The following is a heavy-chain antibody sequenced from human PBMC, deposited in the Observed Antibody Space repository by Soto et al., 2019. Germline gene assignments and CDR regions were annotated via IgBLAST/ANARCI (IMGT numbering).Heavy chain of an antibody. CDR1: GGSFSGYY. CDR2: INHSGST. D-gene: IGHD2-2*01. Sequence: KPSETLSLTCAVYGGSFSGYYWSWIRQPPGKGLEWIGEINHSGSTNYNPSLKSRVTISVDTSKNQFSLKLSSVTAADTAVYYCARDRRRGTIRHYGMDVWGQGTTVTVSS. CDR3: ARDRRRGTIRHYGMDV. V-gene: IGHV4-34*01. J-gene: IGHJ6*02.